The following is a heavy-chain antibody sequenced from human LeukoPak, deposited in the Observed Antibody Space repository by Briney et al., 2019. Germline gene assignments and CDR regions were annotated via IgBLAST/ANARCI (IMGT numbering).Heavy chain of an antibody. V-gene: IGHV3-7*01. CDR3: ARDLHYYVAMDV. J-gene: IGHJ6*02. CDR2: IKQDGSEK. D-gene: IGHD3-10*02. CDR1: GFSFSSYW. Sequence: GGSLRLSCAGSGFSFSSYWMSWVRQAPGKGLEWVANIKQDGSEKNFLDSVKGRFTISRDNAKNSLYLQMSSLRAEDTAVYYCARDLHYYVAMDVWGQGTTVTVSS.